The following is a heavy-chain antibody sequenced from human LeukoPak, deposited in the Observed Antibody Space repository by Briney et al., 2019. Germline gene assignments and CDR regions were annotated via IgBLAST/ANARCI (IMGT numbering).Heavy chain of an antibody. CDR2: INPNSGGT. CDR1: GYTFTGYY. J-gene: IGHJ6*03. Sequence: GASVKVSCKVSGYTFTGYYMHWVRQAPGQGLEWMGWINPNSGGTNYAQKFQGRVTMTRDTSISTAYMELSRLRSDDTAVYYCARAEWYCSSTSCYTAYYYYYMDVWGKGTTVTVSS. D-gene: IGHD2-2*02. CDR3: ARAEWYCSSTSCYTAYYYYYMDV. V-gene: IGHV1-2*02.